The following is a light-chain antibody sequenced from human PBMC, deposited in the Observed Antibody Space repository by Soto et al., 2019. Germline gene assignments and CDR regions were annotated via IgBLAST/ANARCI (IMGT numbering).Light chain of an antibody. CDR3: QLYGTSPKT. CDR2: GAS. Sequence: IVLTKSPGTLSLSPGERATLSCRASETVAGSYLAWYQQKPGQAPRLLIHGASTRATGIADRFSGSGSGTDFTLTISRLEPEDFAVYYCQLYGTSPKTFGQGTKVDIK. V-gene: IGKV3-20*01. J-gene: IGKJ1*01. CDR1: ETVAGSY.